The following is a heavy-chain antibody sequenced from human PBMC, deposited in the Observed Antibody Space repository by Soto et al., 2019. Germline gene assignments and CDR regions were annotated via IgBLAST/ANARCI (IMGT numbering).Heavy chain of an antibody. CDR1: GYSFTSYG. CDR2: NSAHNGNT. CDR3: ARDHYYDSSGYSSGLDY. J-gene: IGHJ4*02. V-gene: IGHV1-18*01. Sequence: QVQLVQSGAEVKKPGASVKVSCKASGYSFTSYGISWVRQAPGQGLEWMAWNSAHNGNTNYAQKFKGRVTMTTDTSTSTAYMELRSLRSDDTAVYYCARDHYYDSSGYSSGLDYWGQGTLVTVSS. D-gene: IGHD3-22*01.